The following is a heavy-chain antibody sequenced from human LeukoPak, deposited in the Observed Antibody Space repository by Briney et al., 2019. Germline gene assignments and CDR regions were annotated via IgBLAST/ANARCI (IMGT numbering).Heavy chain of an antibody. Sequence: SETLSLTCAVSGGSISSGGYSWSWIRQPPGKGLEWIGYIYHSGSTYYNPSLKNRVTISVDRSKNQFSLKLSSVTAADTAVYYCAREGYYDSSGYYYGHFDYWGQGTLVTVSS. V-gene: IGHV4-30-2*01. CDR3: AREGYYDSSGYYYGHFDY. J-gene: IGHJ4*02. CDR1: GGSISSGGYS. D-gene: IGHD3-22*01. CDR2: IYHSGST.